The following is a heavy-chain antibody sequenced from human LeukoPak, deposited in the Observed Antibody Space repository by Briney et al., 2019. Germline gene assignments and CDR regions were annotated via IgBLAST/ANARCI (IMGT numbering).Heavy chain of an antibody. CDR1: GDSVSSNSAA. CDR2: TYYRSKWYN. V-gene: IGHV6-1*01. Sequence: NHSQTLSLTCAISGDSVSSNSAAWNWIRQSPSRGLEWLGRTYYRSKWYNDYAVSVKSRITINPDTSKNQFSLQLNSVTPEDTAVYYCARAPDEGPYYYYYYMDVWGKGTTVTVSS. CDR3: ARAPDEGPYYYYYYMDV. J-gene: IGHJ6*03. D-gene: IGHD1-14*01.